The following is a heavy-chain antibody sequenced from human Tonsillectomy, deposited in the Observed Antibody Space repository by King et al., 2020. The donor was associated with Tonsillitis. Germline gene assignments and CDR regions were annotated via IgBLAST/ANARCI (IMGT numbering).Heavy chain of an antibody. CDR1: CGSITSYF. Sequence: QLQESGPGLVKPSETLSLTCTVSCGSITSYFWSWIRQPAGKGLEWIGRIYTSGITNYNPSLKSRLTMSVDTSKNQFSLKLSSVTAADTAVYYCAREVTGTARYFDYWGQGTLVTVSS. J-gene: IGHJ4*02. CDR3: AREVTGTARYFDY. V-gene: IGHV4-4*07. CDR2: IYTSGIT. D-gene: IGHD1-1*01.